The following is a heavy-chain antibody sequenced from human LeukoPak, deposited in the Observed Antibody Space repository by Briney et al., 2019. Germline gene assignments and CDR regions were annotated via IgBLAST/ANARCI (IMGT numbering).Heavy chain of an antibody. CDR3: ARGLGYSYGYKYYYYMDV. CDR1: GGSFSGYY. J-gene: IGHJ6*03. V-gene: IGHV4-34*01. CDR2: INHSGST. Sequence: PSETLSLTCAVYGGSFSGYYWSWIRQPPGQGLEWIGEINHSGSTNYNPSLKSRVTISVDTSKNQFSLKLSSVTAADTAVYYCARGLGYSYGYKYYYYMDVWGKGTTVTVSS. D-gene: IGHD5-18*01.